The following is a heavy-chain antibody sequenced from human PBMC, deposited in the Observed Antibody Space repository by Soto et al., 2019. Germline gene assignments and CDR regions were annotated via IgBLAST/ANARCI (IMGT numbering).Heavy chain of an antibody. J-gene: IGHJ6*02. CDR1: GGSISSSSYF. CDR2: INYSGST. D-gene: IGHD6-13*01. CDR3: ARASAGKVAHYYYYGMDV. Sequence: SDTLSLTCTVSGGSISSSSYFWGWIGQPPGKGLEWLGNINYSGSTHYNPSLKSRVTISVDMSNNQFSLKLSSVTAADTAVYYCARASAGKVAHYYYYGMDVWGQGTTVT. V-gene: IGHV4-39*02.